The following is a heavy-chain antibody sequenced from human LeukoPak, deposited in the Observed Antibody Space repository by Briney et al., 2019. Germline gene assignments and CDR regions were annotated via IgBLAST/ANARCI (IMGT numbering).Heavy chain of an antibody. CDR2: ISYDGSNK. CDR1: GFTFSSYA. CDR3: AAGDAFDI. V-gene: IGHV3-30*04. J-gene: IGHJ3*02. D-gene: IGHD6-13*01. Sequence: GGSLRLSCAASGFTFSSYAMHWVRQAPGKGLEWVAVISYDGSNKYYADSVKGRFTISRDNSKNTLYLQMNSLRAEDTAVYYAAAGDAFDIWGQGTVVTVSS.